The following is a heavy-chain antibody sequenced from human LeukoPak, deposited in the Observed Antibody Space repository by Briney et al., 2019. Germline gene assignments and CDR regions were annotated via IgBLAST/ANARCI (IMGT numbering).Heavy chain of an antibody. CDR2: ISGSGDST. CDR1: GFTYRSYA. V-gene: IGHV3-23*01. CDR3: AKNSDSTGSYGDY. D-gene: IGHD3-22*01. Sequence: GGSLRLSCAASGFTYRSYAMSWVRQAPGKGLEWVSAISGSGDSTYYADSVKGRFTISRDNSKNTLSLQMNSLRDDDTAVYYCAKNSDSTGSYGDYWGQGTLATVSS. J-gene: IGHJ4*02.